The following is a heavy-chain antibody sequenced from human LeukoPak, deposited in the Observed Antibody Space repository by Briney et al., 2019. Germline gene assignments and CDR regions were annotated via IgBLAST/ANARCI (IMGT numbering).Heavy chain of an antibody. CDR2: IRYDGSNK. Sequence: PGGSLRLSCAASGFTFSSYAMSWVRQAPGKGLEWVAFIRYDGSNKYYADSVKGRFTISRDNSKNTLYLQMNSLRAEDTAVYYCAKSGHLAYDILLKLDYWGQGTLVTVSS. D-gene: IGHD3-9*01. J-gene: IGHJ4*02. CDR1: GFTFSSYA. V-gene: IGHV3-30*02. CDR3: AKSGHLAYDILLKLDY.